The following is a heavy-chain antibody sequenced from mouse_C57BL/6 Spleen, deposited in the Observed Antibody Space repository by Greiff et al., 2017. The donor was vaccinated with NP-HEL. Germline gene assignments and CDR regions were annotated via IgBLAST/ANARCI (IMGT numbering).Heavy chain of an antibody. J-gene: IGHJ2*01. D-gene: IGHD1-1*01. CDR2: IYPGDGDT. V-gene: IGHV1-80*01. Sequence: QVQLQQSGAELVKPGASVKISCKASGYAFSSYWMNWVKQRPGKGLEWIGQIYPGDGDTNYNGKFKGKATLTVDKSSSTAYMQLRSLTSEDSAVYFCAGYGSRANFDYWGQGTTLTVSS. CDR1: GYAFSSYW. CDR3: AGYGSRANFDY.